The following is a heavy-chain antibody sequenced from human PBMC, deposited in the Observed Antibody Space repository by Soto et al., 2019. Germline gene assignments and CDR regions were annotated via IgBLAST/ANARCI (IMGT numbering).Heavy chain of an antibody. CDR1: GGTFSSYA. D-gene: IGHD3-22*01. V-gene: IGHV1-69*13. Sequence: SVKVSCKASGGTFSSYAISCVRQAPGQGLEWMGGIIPIFGTANYAQKFQGRVTITADESTSTAYMELSSLRSEDTAVYYCATGYYYDSSGPLDAFDIWGQGTMVTVSS. CDR2: IIPIFGTA. J-gene: IGHJ3*02. CDR3: ATGYYYDSSGPLDAFDI.